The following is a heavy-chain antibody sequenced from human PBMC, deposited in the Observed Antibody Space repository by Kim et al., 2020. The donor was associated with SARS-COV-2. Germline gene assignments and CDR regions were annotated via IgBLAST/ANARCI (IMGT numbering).Heavy chain of an antibody. CDR3: ATWASAVAGRTYAFDI. Sequence: GGSLRLSCAASGFTFSSYEMNWVRQAPGKGLEWVSYISSSGSTIYYADSVKGRFTISRDNAKNSLYLQMNSLRAEDTAVYYCATWASAVAGRTYAFDIWGQGTMVTVSP. D-gene: IGHD6-19*01. CDR1: GFTFSSYE. V-gene: IGHV3-48*03. J-gene: IGHJ3*02. CDR2: ISSSGSTI.